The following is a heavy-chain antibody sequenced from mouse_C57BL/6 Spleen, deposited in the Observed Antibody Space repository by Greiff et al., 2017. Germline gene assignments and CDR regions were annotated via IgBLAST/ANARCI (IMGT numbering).Heavy chain of an antibody. CDR1: GYTFTDYE. Sequence: SGAELVRPGASVTLSCKASGYTFTDYEMHWVKQTPVHGLDWIGAIDPETGGTAYNQKFKGKAILTADKSSSTAYMELRSLTSEDSAVDYCTRWRESYVRTFWYFDFWGTGTSVTVSS. CDR3: TRWRESYVRTFWYFDF. CDR2: IDPETGGT. D-gene: IGHD3-3*01. J-gene: IGHJ1*03. V-gene: IGHV1-15*01.